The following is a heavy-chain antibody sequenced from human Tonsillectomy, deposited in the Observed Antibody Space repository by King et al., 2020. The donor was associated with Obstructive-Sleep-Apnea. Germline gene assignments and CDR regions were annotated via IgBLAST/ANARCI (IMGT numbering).Heavy chain of an antibody. CDR3: AKLKEVAAFHQ. D-gene: IGHD6-13*01. J-gene: IGHJ4*02. CDR1: GFTFSSFA. V-gene: IGHV3-23*04. CDR2: IGRGGTST. Sequence: VQLVESGGGLIQPGGSLRLSCAASGFTFSSFAMTWVRQAPGKGLEWVSAIGRGGTSTYYADSVKGRFTISTDNSKNTLYLQMNSLRAEDTAVYYCAKLKEVAAFHQWGQGTLVTVSS.